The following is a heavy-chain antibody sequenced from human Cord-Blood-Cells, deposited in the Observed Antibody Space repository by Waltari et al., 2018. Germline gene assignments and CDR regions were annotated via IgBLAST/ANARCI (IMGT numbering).Heavy chain of an antibody. CDR1: GFTFSSYA. CDR3: ARVAGGSPNY. V-gene: IGHV3-30-3*01. Sequence: QVQLVESGGGVVQPGRSLRLSCAASGFTFSSYAMHWVRQAPGKGLEWVAVISYDGSNKYYADSVKGRFTISRDNSKNTLYLQMNSLRAEDTAVYYCARVAGGSPNYWGQGTLVTVSS. J-gene: IGHJ4*02. CDR2: ISYDGSNK. D-gene: IGHD6-13*01.